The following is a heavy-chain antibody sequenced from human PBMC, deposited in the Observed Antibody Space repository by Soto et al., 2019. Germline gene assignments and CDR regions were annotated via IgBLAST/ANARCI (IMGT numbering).Heavy chain of an antibody. CDR2: IYYSGGT. CDR1: GGSISSGGYY. Sequence: TLSLTFTVSGGSISSGGYYWSWIRQHPGKGLEWIGYIYYSGGTYYNPSLKSRVTISVDTSKNQFSLKLSSVTAADSAVYYCAREFTRRFDSWGQGTRVTVSS. CDR3: AREFTRRFDS. V-gene: IGHV4-31*03. J-gene: IGHJ4*02.